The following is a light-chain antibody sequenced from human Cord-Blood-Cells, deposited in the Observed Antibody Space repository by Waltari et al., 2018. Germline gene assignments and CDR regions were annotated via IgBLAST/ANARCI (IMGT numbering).Light chain of an antibody. CDR3: CSYAGSSTLWV. J-gene: IGLJ3*02. CDR1: RSDVGRYNL. V-gene: IGLV2-23*02. Sequence: QSALTQPASVSGSPGQSITISCTGTRSDVGRYNLVSWYQQHPGKAPKLMIYEVSKRPSGVSNRFSGSKSGNTASLTISGLQAEDEADYYCCSYAGSSTLWVFGGGTKLTVL. CDR2: EVS.